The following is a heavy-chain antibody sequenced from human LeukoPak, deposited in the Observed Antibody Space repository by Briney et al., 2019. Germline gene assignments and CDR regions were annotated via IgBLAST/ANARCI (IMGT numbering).Heavy chain of an antibody. V-gene: IGHV4-34*01. Sequence: KPSETLSLTSAVYAGSFSGYYWSWIRQPPGKGLEWIGEINHSGSTNYNPSLKSRVTISVDTSKNQFSLKLSSVTAADTTVYYCARGGYDFWSGYPFNYYYYYMDVWGKGTTVTVSS. CDR1: AGSFSGYY. CDR2: INHSGST. D-gene: IGHD3-3*01. CDR3: ARGGYDFWSGYPFNYYYYYMDV. J-gene: IGHJ6*03.